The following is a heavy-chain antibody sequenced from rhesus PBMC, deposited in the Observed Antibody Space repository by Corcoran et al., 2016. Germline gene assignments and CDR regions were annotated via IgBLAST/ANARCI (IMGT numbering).Heavy chain of an antibody. CDR1: GGSFSSYW. Sequence: QVQLQESGPGLVKPSETLSLTCAVSGGSFSSYWWSWICQPPGKGVDWIGEINGNSRSNNYNTTRKSRVTISKDASKNQFSLKLSSVTAADTAVYYCARYPYYYSGSYSAHFDYWGQGVLVTVSS. CDR2: INGNSRSN. V-gene: IGHV4-80*01. D-gene: IGHD3-16*01. CDR3: ARYPYYYSGSYSAHFDY. J-gene: IGHJ4*01.